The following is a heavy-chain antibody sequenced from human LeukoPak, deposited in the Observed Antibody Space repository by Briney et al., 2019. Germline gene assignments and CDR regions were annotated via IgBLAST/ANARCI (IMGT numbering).Heavy chain of an antibody. CDR2: ISAYNGNT. D-gene: IGHD6-19*01. CDR3: ARVTIAVAEWDYFDY. CDR1: GYTFTSYG. V-gene: IGHV1-18*04. Sequence: GASVKVSCKASGYTFTSYGISWVRQAPGQGLEWMGWISAYNGNTNYAQKLQGRVTMTTDTSTSTAYMELGSLRSDDTAVYYCARVTIAVAEWDYFDYWGQGTLVTVSS. J-gene: IGHJ4*02.